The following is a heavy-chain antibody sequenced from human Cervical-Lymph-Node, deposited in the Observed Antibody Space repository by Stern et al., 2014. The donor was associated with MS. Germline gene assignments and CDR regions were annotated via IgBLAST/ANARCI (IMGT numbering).Heavy chain of an antibody. J-gene: IGHJ4*02. D-gene: IGHD4-23*01. Sequence: QLQESVPGLVKPSVTLSLTCTVSGASIRSYSWSWILQTPGKGLEWIGYSYYSGSSNQNPSLKSRVTISVDTSKNQFSLRLRSVTAVDTAVYYCAGGSTVGAPDFWGQGTLVTVSS. CDR3: AGGSTVGAPDF. V-gene: IGHV4-59*01. CDR1: GASIRSYS. CDR2: SYYSGSS.